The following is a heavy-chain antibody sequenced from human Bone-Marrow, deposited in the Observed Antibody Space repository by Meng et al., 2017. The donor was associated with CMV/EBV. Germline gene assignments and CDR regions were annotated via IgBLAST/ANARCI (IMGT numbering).Heavy chain of an antibody. J-gene: IGHJ3*02. D-gene: IGHD2-2*03. V-gene: IGHV1-2*02. Sequence: ASVKVSCKAPGYRLTAHYIHWVRKAPGQGLEWMGWIFPGSGATDYVQKFSDRVTMTRDMSISTFYMELSRLTSDDTAVYYCVRDMDASEGSAFDIWGQGTMVTVSS. CDR3: VRDMDASEGSAFDI. CDR1: GYRLTAHY. CDR2: IFPGSGAT.